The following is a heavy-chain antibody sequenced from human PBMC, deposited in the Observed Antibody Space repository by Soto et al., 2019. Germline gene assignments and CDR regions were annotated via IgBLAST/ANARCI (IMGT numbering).Heavy chain of an antibody. J-gene: IGHJ4*02. CDR1: GYTFTGYY. V-gene: IGHV1-2*04. CDR3: ARAEDIVVVVAATRGALGY. Sequence: ASVKVSCKASGYTFTGYYMHWVRQAPGQGLEWMGWINPNSGGTNYAQKFQGWVTMTRDTSISTAYMELSRLRSDDTAAYYCARAEDIVVVVAATRGALGYWGQGTLVTVSS. CDR2: INPNSGGT. D-gene: IGHD2-15*01.